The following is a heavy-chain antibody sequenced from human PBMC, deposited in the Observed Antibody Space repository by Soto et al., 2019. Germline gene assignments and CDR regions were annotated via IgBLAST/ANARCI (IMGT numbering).Heavy chain of an antibody. D-gene: IGHD2-8*02. Sequence: SETLSLTCAVYGGSFSGYYWTWIRQPPGTGLEWIGEINHSGSTNYNPSLKSRVTISVDTSKNQFSLMLTSVTAADTAVYYCARVKITGLLDYWGQGTLVTVSS. CDR3: ARVKITGLLDY. V-gene: IGHV4-34*01. CDR2: INHSGST. CDR1: GGSFSGYY. J-gene: IGHJ4*02.